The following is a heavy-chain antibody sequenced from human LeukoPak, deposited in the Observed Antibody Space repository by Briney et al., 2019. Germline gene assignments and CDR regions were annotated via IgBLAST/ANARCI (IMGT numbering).Heavy chain of an antibody. CDR3: ARLPPSIAAAGTEGKIDY. CDR2: INHSGST. CDR1: GGSFSGYY. D-gene: IGHD6-13*01. V-gene: IGHV4-34*01. Sequence: SETLSLTYAVYGGSFSGYYWSWIRQPPGKGLEWIGEINHSGSTNYNPSLKSRVTISVDTSKNQFSLKLSSVTAADTAVYYCARLPPSIAAAGTEGKIDYWGQGTLVTVSS. J-gene: IGHJ4*02.